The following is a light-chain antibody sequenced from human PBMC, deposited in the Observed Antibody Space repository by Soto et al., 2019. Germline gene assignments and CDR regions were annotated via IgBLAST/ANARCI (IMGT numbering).Light chain of an antibody. CDR3: MQAIQTYT. J-gene: IGKJ2*01. Sequence: DIVMTQSPLSLPVTPGEPASISCRSSQSLLHSNGYNSLDWYLQKPGQSPQLLSYLGSNGASGVPDRFGGSGSGTDFTLKISIEEDEYVRVYYCMQAIQTYTFGQGTKLEIK. V-gene: IGKV2-28*01. CDR2: LGS. CDR1: QSLLHSNGYNS.